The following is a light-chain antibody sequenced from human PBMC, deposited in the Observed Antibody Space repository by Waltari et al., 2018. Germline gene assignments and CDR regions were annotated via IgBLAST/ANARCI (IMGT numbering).Light chain of an antibody. J-gene: IGLJ2*01. CDR2: DVS. CDR1: SRDVGGYNY. V-gene: IGLV2-11*01. Sequence: TSRDVGGYNYVSWYQQHPGKVPKLIIFDVSTRPSGVPNRFSGSKSGNTASLTISGLLAEDEADYYCCSYAGSYTLIFGGGTKMTVL. CDR3: CSYAGSYTLI.